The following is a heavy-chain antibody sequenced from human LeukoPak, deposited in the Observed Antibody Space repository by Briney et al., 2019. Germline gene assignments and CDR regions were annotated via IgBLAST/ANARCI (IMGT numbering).Heavy chain of an antibody. J-gene: IGHJ6*03. V-gene: IGHV4-34*01. CDR1: GSSFSNYY. CDR2: IHPSGST. Sequence: SETLSLTCTVYGSSFSNYYWNWIRQPSGQGLEWIGEIHPSGSTNYNPSLKSRVTMSVDTSKNQFSLKLSSVTAADTAVYYCARGSDYYYMDVWGKGTTVTVSS. CDR3: ARGSDYYYMDV.